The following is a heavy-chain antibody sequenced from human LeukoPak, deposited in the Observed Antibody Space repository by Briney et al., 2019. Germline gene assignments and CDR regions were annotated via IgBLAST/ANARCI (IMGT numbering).Heavy chain of an antibody. D-gene: IGHD4-23*01. CDR3: ARVWISVGRGAFDI. CDR1: GGSISNHY. V-gene: IGHV4-4*07. Sequence: SETLSLTCTVSGGSISNHYWSWIRQPAGKGLEWIGRIYTSGSTNYNPSLKSRVTISVDTSKNQFSLKLSSVTAADTAVYYCARVWISVGRGAFDIWGQGTMVTVSS. J-gene: IGHJ3*02. CDR2: IYTSGST.